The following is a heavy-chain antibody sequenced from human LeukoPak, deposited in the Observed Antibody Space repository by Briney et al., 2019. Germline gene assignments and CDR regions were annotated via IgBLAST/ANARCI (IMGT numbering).Heavy chain of an antibody. J-gene: IGHJ4*02. CDR3: ARDATPITPFDY. D-gene: IGHD3-10*01. Sequence: ASVKVSCKASGGTFSSYAISWVRQAPGQGLEWMGRIIPILGIANYAQKFQGRVTITADKSTSTAYMELSSLRSEDTAVYYCARDATPITPFDYWGQGTLVTVSS. CDR2: IIPILGIA. V-gene: IGHV1-69*04. CDR1: GGTFSSYA.